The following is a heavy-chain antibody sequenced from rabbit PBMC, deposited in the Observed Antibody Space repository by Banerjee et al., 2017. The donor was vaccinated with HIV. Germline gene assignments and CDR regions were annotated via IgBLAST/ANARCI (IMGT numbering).Heavy chain of an antibody. J-gene: IGHJ4*01. D-gene: IGHD4-2*01. Sequence: QEQLEESGGDLVKPEGSLTLTCTASGFSFNNNYVMCWVRQAPGKGLEWIACINSNTGNTVYASWVNGRFTISRSTSLNTVDLKMTSLTVADTATYFCARDWAGSGGGRITFDLWGPGTLVTVS. CDR3: ARDWAGSGGGRITFDL. CDR2: INSNTGNT. V-gene: IGHV1S43*01. CDR1: GFSFNNNYV.